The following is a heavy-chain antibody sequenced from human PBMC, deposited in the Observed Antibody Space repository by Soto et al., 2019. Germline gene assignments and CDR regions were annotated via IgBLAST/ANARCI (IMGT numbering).Heavy chain of an antibody. D-gene: IGHD1-26*01. J-gene: IGHJ4*02. CDR2: ISGSGGST. Sequence: GGSLRLSCAASGFTFISYAMSWVLQAPWKGLEWVSAISGSGGSTYYADSVKGRFTISRDNSKNTLYLQMNSLRAEDTAVYYCAKDKYIVGVNYFDYWGQGTLVTVSS. V-gene: IGHV3-23*01. CDR1: GFTFISYA. CDR3: AKDKYIVGVNYFDY.